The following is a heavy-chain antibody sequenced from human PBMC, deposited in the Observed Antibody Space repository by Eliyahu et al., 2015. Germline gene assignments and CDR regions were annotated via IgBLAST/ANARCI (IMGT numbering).Heavy chain of an antibody. CDR3: AKDSIAAAGPIRGNYFDY. CDR1: XFTFDDYA. D-gene: IGHD6-13*01. J-gene: IGHJ4*02. V-gene: IGHV3-9*01. CDR2: ISWNSGSI. Sequence: EVQLVESGGGLVQPGRSLRLSCAASXFTFDDYAMHWVRQAPGKGLEWVSGISWNSGSIGYADSVKGRFTISRDNAKNSLYLQMNSLRAEDTALYYCAKDSIAAAGPIRGNYFDYWGQGTLVTVSS.